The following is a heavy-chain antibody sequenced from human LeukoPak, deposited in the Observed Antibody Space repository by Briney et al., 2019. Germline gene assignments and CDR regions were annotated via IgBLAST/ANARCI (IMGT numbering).Heavy chain of an antibody. CDR2: IYSGGST. D-gene: IGHD6-13*01. J-gene: IGHJ4*02. V-gene: IGHV3-53*01. CDR3: ARSHSSSWDFDY. CDR1: GFTVSSNY. Sequence: GGSLRLSCAASGFTVSSNYMSWVRQAPGKGLEWVSVIYSGGSTYYADSVKGRFTISRDNSKNTLYLQMNSLRAEDTAVYYCARSHSSSWDFDYWGQGTLVTVSS.